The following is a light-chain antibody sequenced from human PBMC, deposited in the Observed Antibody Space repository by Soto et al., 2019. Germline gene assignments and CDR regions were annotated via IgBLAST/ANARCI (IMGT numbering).Light chain of an antibody. CDR1: SSNIGSNS. J-gene: IGLJ2*01. CDR3: ASWDDSLNGVV. CDR2: SSN. Sequence: QSVLTQPPSASGTPGQRVTISCSGSSSNIGSNSVNWYQQLPGTAPKLLMYSSNQRPSGVPDRFSGSKSGTSASLAISGLQSEDEADYYCASWDDSLNGVVFVGGTILTVL. V-gene: IGLV1-44*01.